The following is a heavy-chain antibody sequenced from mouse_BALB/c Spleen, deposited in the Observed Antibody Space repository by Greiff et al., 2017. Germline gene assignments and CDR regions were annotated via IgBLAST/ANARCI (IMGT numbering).Heavy chain of an antibody. CDR1: GFSLTSYG. J-gene: IGHJ2*01. D-gene: IGHD2-1*01. CDR2: IWSGGST. CDR3: ARNYRDGNYYFDY. V-gene: IGHV2-2*02. Sequence: QVQLKQSGPGLVQPSQSLSITCTVSGFSLTSYGVHWVRQSPGKGLEWLGVIWSGGSTDYNAAFISRLSISKDNSKSQVFFKMNSLQANDTAIYYCARNYRDGNYYFDYWGQGTTLTVSS.